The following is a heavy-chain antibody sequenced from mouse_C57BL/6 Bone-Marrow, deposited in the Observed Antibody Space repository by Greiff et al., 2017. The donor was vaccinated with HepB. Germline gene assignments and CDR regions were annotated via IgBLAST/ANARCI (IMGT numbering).Heavy chain of an antibody. J-gene: IGHJ4*01. CDR2: ISYDGSN. D-gene: IGHD2-10*02. Sequence: DVKLQESGPGLVKPSQSLSLTCSVTGYSITSGYYWNWIRQFPGNKLEWMGYISYDGSNNYNPSLKNRISITRDTSKNQFFLKLNSVTTEDTATYYCARAEYEAMDYWGQGTSVTVSS. CDR1: GYSITSGYY. V-gene: IGHV3-6*01. CDR3: ARAEYEAMDY.